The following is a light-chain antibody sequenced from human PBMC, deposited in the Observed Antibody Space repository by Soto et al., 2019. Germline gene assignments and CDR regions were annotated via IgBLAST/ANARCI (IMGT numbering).Light chain of an antibody. V-gene: IGKV3-11*01. CDR3: QQRSRWPRGT. CDR1: QNVGNN. CDR2: AAS. Sequence: VLTQSPATLSLSPGESATLSCRASQNVGNNLAWYQQKSGQAPSLLIYAASDRATGVPASFSGRMSGTDFTLTISSLEPDDFAAYFCQQRSRWPRGTFGRGTKLE. J-gene: IGKJ2*02.